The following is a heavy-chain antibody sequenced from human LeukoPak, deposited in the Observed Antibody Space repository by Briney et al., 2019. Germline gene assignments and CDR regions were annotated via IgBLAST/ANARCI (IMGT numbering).Heavy chain of an antibody. J-gene: IGHJ4*02. Sequence: SETLSLTCTVSGGSISSTTYSWGWIRQPPGKGLEWIGNIYYSGSIYNNPSLKSRVTMSVDTSKNQFSLKLISVTAADTAVYYCARIYRYNGLNYYFDYWGQGTLVTVSS. D-gene: IGHD5-12*01. CDR2: IYYSGSI. V-gene: IGHV4-39*01. CDR1: GGSISSTTYS. CDR3: ARIYRYNGLNYYFDY.